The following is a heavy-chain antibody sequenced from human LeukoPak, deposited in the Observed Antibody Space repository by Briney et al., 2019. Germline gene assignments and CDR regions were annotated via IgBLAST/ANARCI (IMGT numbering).Heavy chain of an antibody. Sequence: SETLSLTCTVSGGSISSYYWIWIRQPPGKGLEWIGYIYYSGSTNYNPSLKSRVTISVDTSKNQFSLKLSSVTAADTAVYYCARAVQPRYYYYYMDVWGKGTTVTISS. J-gene: IGHJ6*03. CDR1: GGSISSYY. CDR3: ARAVQPRYYYYYMDV. D-gene: IGHD1-1*01. CDR2: IYYSGST. V-gene: IGHV4-59*01.